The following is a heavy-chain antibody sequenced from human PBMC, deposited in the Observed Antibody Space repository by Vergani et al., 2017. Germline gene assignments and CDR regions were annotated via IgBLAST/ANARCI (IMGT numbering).Heavy chain of an antibody. CDR2: IIPILGIA. Sequence: QVQLVQSGAEVKKPGASVKVSCKASGGTFSSYAISWVRQAPGQGLEWMGRIIPILGIANYAQKFQGRVTITADKSTSTAYMGLSSLETEDTAVDYCSGDVTAASGLYYYYGMDVWGQGTTVTVSS. CDR3: SGDVTAASGLYYYYGMDV. V-gene: IGHV1-69*04. J-gene: IGHJ6*02. D-gene: IGHD2-15*01. CDR1: GGTFSSYA.